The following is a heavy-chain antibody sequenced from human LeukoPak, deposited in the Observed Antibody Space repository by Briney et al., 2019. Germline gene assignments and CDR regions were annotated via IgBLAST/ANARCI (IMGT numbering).Heavy chain of an antibody. D-gene: IGHD4-17*01. J-gene: IGHJ6*02. CDR1: GGSISSGDYY. CDR2: IYYSGST. CDR3: ARDMTTVTTAGYYYGMDV. V-gene: IGHV4-30-4*01. Sequence: SETLSLICTVSGGSISSGDYYWSWIRQPPGKGLEWIGYIYYSGSTYYNPSLKSRVTISVDTSKNQFSLKLSSVTAADTAVYYCARDMTTVTTAGYYYGMDVWGQGTTVTVSS.